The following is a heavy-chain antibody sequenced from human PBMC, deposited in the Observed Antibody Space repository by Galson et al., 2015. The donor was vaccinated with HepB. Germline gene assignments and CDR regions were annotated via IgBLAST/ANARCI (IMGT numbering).Heavy chain of an antibody. CDR2: IKSKTDGGTT. J-gene: IGHJ4*02. D-gene: IGHD3-3*01. V-gene: IGHV3-15*01. CDR3: TTDPPGFGIFGVVIIRDFDY. CDR1: GFTFGNAW. Sequence: SLRLSCAASGFTFGNAWMSWVRQAPGKGLEWVGRIKSKTDGGTTDYAAPVKGRFTISRDDSKNTLYLQMNSLKTEDTAVYYCTTDPPGFGIFGVVIIRDFDYWGQGTLVTVSS.